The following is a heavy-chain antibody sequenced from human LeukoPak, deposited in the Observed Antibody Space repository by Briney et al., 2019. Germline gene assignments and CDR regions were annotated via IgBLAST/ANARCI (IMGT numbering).Heavy chain of an antibody. CDR3: ARAQGIAVAGPPWEDYYYYYMDV. CDR2: IYTSGST. CDR1: GGSISSYY. Sequence: SETLSLTCTVSGGSISSYYWSWIRQPAGKGLEWIGRIYTSGSTNYNPSLKSRVTMSVDTSKNQFSLKLSSVTAADTAVYYCARAQGIAVAGPPWEDYYYYYMDVWGKGTTVTVSS. D-gene: IGHD6-19*01. J-gene: IGHJ6*03. V-gene: IGHV4-4*07.